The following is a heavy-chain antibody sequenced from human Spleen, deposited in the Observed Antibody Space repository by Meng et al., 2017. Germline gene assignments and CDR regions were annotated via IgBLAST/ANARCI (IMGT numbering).Heavy chain of an antibody. CDR1: GYTFNNYM. CDR2: IIGGNGNT. D-gene: IGHD2-15*01. V-gene: IGHV1-3*01. Sequence: QVQLVQSGDWVKKPGASVKVSCKASGYTFNNYMIHWVRQAHGQSLEWMGWIIGGNGNTKYSQKFQGRFTLTRDRSATTAYMELRSLTSEDTAVYYCARESAGSSRIGFDPWGQGTLVTVSS. CDR3: ARESAGSSRIGFDP. J-gene: IGHJ5*02.